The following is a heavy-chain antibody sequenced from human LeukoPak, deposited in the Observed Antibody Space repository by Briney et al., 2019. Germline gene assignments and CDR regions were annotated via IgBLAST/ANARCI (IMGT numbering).Heavy chain of an antibody. CDR2: IYYSGST. CDR1: GGSISSGGYS. CDR3: ARLLSYGQGGRWFDP. Sequence: SETLSLTCAVSGGSISSGGYSWSWIRQPPGKGLEWIGYIYYSGSTYYNPSLKSRVTISVDTSKNQFSLKLSSVTAADTAVYYCARLLSYGQGGRWFDPWGQGTLVTVSS. V-gene: IGHV4-30-4*07. J-gene: IGHJ5*02. D-gene: IGHD5-18*01.